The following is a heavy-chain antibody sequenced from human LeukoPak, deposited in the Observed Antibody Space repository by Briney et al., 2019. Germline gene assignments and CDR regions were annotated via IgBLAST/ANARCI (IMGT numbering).Heavy chain of an antibody. Sequence: GGSLRLSCAASGFTFSSFAMSWVRQAPGKGLEWVSAISGSVGTTYYADSVKGRFTIPRDNSKNTLYLQMNSLRAEDTAVYYCAKGGTTVTPGFFDYWGQGTLVTVSS. CDR3: AKGGTTVTPGFFDY. V-gene: IGHV3-23*01. CDR1: GFTFSSFA. D-gene: IGHD4-17*01. J-gene: IGHJ4*02. CDR2: ISGSVGTT.